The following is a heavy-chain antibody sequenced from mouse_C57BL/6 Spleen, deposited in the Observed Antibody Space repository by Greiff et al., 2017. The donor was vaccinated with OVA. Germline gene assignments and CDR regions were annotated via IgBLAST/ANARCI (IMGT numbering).Heavy chain of an antibody. Sequence: ESGPGLVKPSQSLSLTCSVTGYSITSGYYWNWIRQFPGNKLEWMGYISYDGSNNYNPSLKNRISITRDTSKNQFFLKLNSVTTEDTATYYCARDRGYYGNSWGQGTTLTVSS. CDR2: ISYDGSN. V-gene: IGHV3-6*01. D-gene: IGHD2-1*01. J-gene: IGHJ2*01. CDR1: GYSITSGYY. CDR3: ARDRGYYGNS.